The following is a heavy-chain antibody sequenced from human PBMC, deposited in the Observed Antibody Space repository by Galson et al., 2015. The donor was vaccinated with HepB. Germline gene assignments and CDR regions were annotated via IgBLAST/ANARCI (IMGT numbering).Heavy chain of an antibody. D-gene: IGHD4-17*01. CDR1: GFTFSSYA. V-gene: IGHV3-23*01. J-gene: IGHJ4*02. CDR2: ICGSCGST. Sequence: SLRLSCAASGFTFSSYAMSWVRQSPGKGLEWVSTICGSCGSTYYADSVKGRFTISRDNSKKTLYLQMNSLRAEDTAVYYCAKGRQDYGDSYFDYWGQGTLVTASS. CDR3: AKGRQDYGDSYFDY.